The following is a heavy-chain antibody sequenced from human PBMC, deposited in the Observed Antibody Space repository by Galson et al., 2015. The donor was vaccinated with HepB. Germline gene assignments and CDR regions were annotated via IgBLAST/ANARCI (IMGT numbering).Heavy chain of an antibody. CDR2: ISSSSITK. J-gene: IGHJ4*02. Sequence: SLRLSCAASGFSFNIYSMNWVRQAPGRGLEWVSYISSSSITKYYADSVKGRFTISRDNTENTLYLNMNSLRAEDTAVYYCARDYVDSSGYFYVGFDYWGQGALVTVSS. CDR3: ARDYVDSSGYFYVGFDY. D-gene: IGHD3-22*01. V-gene: IGHV3-48*04. CDR1: GFSFNIYS.